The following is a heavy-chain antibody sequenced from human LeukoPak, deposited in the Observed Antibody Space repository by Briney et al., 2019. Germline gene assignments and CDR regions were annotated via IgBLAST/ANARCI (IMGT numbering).Heavy chain of an antibody. V-gene: IGHV3-NL1*01. Sequence: GGSLRLSCAASGFTFSSYGMHWVRQAPGKGLECVSILYSGGMTYYADSVKGRFTISTDTSKNTVNLQMNSLGAEATAIYYCARMFGGNYYGYYFDYWGQGSMLTVSS. CDR1: GFTFSSYG. D-gene: IGHD1-26*01. CDR3: ARMFGGNYYGYYFDY. CDR2: LYSGGMT. J-gene: IGHJ4*02.